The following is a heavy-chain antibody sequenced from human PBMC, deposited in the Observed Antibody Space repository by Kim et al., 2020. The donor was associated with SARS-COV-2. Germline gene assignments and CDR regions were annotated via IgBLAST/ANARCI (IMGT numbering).Heavy chain of an antibody. CDR1: GGSISSYY. Sequence: SETLSLTCTVSGGSISSYYWSWIRQPPGKGLEWIGYIYYSGSTNYNPSLKSRVTISVDTSKNQFSLKLSSVTAADTAVYYCARAYSSGWYYYYGMDVWGQGTTVTVSS. CDR3: ARAYSSGWYYYYGMDV. D-gene: IGHD6-19*01. CDR2: IYYSGST. V-gene: IGHV4-59*01. J-gene: IGHJ6*02.